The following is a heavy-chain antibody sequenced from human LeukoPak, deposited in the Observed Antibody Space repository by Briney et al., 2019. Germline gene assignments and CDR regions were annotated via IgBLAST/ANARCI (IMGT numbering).Heavy chain of an antibody. J-gene: IGHJ4*02. CDR2: ISSSSSTM. CDR3: ARDPGHSSVGESKHNDY. Sequence: GSLRLACAASGFTFSRYSMNWVRQAPGKGLEWVSYISSSSSTMYYADSVKGRFTISRDNAKNSLYLQMNSLRDEDTALYFCARDPGHSSVGESKHNDYWGQGTLVTVSS. V-gene: IGHV3-48*02. D-gene: IGHD3-10*01. CDR1: GFTFSRYS.